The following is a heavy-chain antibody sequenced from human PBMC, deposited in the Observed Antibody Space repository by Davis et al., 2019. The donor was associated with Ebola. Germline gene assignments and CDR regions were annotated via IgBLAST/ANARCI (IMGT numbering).Heavy chain of an antibody. CDR2: INHSGST. J-gene: IGHJ6*04. D-gene: IGHD2-8*01. Sequence: PSETLSLTCAVYGGSFSGYYWSWIRQPPGKGLEWIGEINHSGSTNYNPSLKSRVTISVDTSKNQFSLKLSSVTAADTAVYYCARGNGGHPAYYYGMDVWGKGTTVTVSS. CDR3: ARGNGGHPAYYYGMDV. V-gene: IGHV4-34*01. CDR1: GGSFSGYY.